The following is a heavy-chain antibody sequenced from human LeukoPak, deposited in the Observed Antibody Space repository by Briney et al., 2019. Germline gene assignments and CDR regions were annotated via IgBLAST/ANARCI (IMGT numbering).Heavy chain of an antibody. J-gene: IGHJ4*02. Sequence: GGSLRLSCAASGFTFSSYWMSWVRQAPGKGLEWVANIKQDGSEKYYVDSVKGRFTISRDNAKNSLYLQMNSLRAEDTAVYYCAKGYSYGRFDYWGQVTLVTVSS. CDR1: GFTFSSYW. V-gene: IGHV3-7*03. CDR2: IKQDGSEK. D-gene: IGHD5-18*01. CDR3: AKGYSYGRFDY.